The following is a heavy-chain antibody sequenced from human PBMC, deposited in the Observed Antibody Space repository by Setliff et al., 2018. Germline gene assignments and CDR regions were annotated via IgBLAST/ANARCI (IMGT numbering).Heavy chain of an antibody. CDR3: ARGRNIAARLLDS. Sequence: PSETLSLTCTVSGGSIRSGSYYWNWIRQAAGKGLEWLGHIYTSGSTKYSPSLESRVTISVDTSKNQFSLKLNSVTAADTAVYYCARGRNIAARLLDSWGQGTLVTVSS. D-gene: IGHD6-6*01. CDR1: GGSIRSGSYY. J-gene: IGHJ4*02. CDR2: IYTSGST. V-gene: IGHV4-61*09.